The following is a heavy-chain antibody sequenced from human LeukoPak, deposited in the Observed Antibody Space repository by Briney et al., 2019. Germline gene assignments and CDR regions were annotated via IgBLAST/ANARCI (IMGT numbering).Heavy chain of an antibody. Sequence: PSETLSLTCTVSGGSISSSSYYWGWIRQPPGKGLEWIGSIYYSGSTYYNPSLKSRVTISVDTSKNQFSLKLGSVTAGDTGVYYLARQIIVPATLMGAFDIWGQGTMVTVSS. CDR3: ARQIIVPATLMGAFDI. J-gene: IGHJ3*02. CDR1: GGSISSSSYY. CDR2: IYYSGST. D-gene: IGHD2-2*01. V-gene: IGHV4-39*01.